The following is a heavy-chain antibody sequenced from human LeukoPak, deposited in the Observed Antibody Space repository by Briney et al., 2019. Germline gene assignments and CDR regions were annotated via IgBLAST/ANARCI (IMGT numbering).Heavy chain of an antibody. J-gene: IGHJ4*02. CDR2: IKPDGSEK. CDR1: GFTFSTYW. Sequence: GGSLRLSCAASGFTFSTYWMTWVRQAPGKGLEWVAIIKPDGSEKYYVDSVKGRFTISRDNAEDSLFLQMNGLRPEDTAVFYCARGQYTDGLSYWGQGTLVTVSS. D-gene: IGHD5-24*01. V-gene: IGHV3-7*03. CDR3: ARGQYTDGLSY.